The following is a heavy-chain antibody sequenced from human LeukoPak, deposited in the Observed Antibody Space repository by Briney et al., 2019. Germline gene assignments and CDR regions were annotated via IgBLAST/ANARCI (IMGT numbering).Heavy chain of an antibody. CDR1: GYAVSTKF. V-gene: IGHV3-53*01. CDR2: IYTGGLT. D-gene: IGHD6-13*01. J-gene: IGHJ4*02. Sequence: GSLRLSCAASGYAVSTKFMTWVRQPPAKGLEWVSVIYTGGLTYYADSVKGRFTISRDNSKNTLYLQMNNLKADDRAVYYCAKHEAAAGGGLDYWGQGTLVIVSS. CDR3: AKHEAAAGGGLDY.